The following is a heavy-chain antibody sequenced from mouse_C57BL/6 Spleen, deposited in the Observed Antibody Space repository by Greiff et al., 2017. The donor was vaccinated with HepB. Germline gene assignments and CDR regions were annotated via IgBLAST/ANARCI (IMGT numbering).Heavy chain of an antibody. CDR2: IYPRSGNT. V-gene: IGHV1-81*01. D-gene: IGHD3-2*02. Sequence: VQLQQSGAELARPGASVKLSCKASGYTFTSYGISWVKQRTGQGLEWIGEIYPRSGNTYYNEKFKGKATLTVDKPSSTAYMQLSSLTSEDSAVYYCARSVLDSSGPFAYWGQGTLVTVSA. J-gene: IGHJ3*01. CDR1: GYTFTSYG. CDR3: ARSVLDSSGPFAY.